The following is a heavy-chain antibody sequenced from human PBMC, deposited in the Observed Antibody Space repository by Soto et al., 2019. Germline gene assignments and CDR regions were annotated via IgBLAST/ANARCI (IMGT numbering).Heavy chain of an antibody. CDR1: GFTVSSYY. CDR3: AREGMGFGY. CDR2: VYSTGST. D-gene: IGHD1-26*01. J-gene: IGHJ4*02. Sequence: QLVESGGGLIQPGGSLRLSCAASGFTVSSYYMSWVRQAQGKGLEWVSVVYSTGSTYYADSVKGRFTISRDISKNMIYLQMDSLRAEDTAVYYCAREGMGFGYWGQGTLVTVSS. V-gene: IGHV3-53*01.